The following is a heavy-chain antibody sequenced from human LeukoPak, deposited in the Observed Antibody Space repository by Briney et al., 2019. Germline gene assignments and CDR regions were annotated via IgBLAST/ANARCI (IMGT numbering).Heavy chain of an antibody. D-gene: IGHD6-19*01. CDR3: ASDWQWVFDY. J-gene: IGHJ4*02. CDR2: MYYSGST. V-gene: IGHV4-39*07. CDR1: GGSISSSSYY. Sequence: SETLSLTCTVSGGSISSSSYYWGWIRQPPGKGLEWIGSMYYSGSTYYNPSLKSRVTISVDTSKNQFSLKLSSVTAADTAVYYCASDWQWVFDYWGQGTLVTVSS.